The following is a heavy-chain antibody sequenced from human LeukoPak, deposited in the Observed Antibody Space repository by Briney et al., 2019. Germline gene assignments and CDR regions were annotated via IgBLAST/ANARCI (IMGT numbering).Heavy chain of an antibody. CDR3: ARATTVAPPDY. J-gene: IGHJ4*02. D-gene: IGHD4-23*01. V-gene: IGHV3-48*01. CDR1: EFTFSSYS. Sequence: GGSLRLSCVASEFTFSSYSMNWVRQAPGKGLEWVSYITNSGNSKSYADSVKGRFTISRDNTKNSLYLQMNGLRAEDTAVYYCARATTVAPPDYWGQGTLVTVSS. CDR2: ITNSGNSK.